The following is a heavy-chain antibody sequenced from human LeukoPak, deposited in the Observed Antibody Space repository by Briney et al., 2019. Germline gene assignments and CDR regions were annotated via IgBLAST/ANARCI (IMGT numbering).Heavy chain of an antibody. CDR1: GYTFTSYG. J-gene: IGHJ6*03. CDR2: ISAYNGNT. V-gene: IGHV1-18*01. CDR3: ARYVAVAGTGLVNYYYMDV. Sequence: AASVKVSCKASGYTFTSYGICWVRHALGQGLEWMGWISAYNGNTNYAQKLQGRVTMTTDTSTSTAYMELRSLRSDDTAVYYCARYVAVAGTGLVNYYYMDVWGKGTTVTVSS. D-gene: IGHD6-19*01.